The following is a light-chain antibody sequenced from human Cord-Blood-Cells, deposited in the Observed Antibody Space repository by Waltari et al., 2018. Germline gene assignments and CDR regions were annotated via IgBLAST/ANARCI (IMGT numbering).Light chain of an antibody. Sequence: DIQMTQPPSSLFASVGDRVTLTCRASQSISSYLNWYQQKPGKAPKLLTYAASSLQSGVPSRFSGSGSGTDFTLTISSLQPEDFATYYCQQSYSTPLTFGGGTKVEIK. V-gene: IGKV1-39*01. CDR2: AAS. CDR3: QQSYSTPLT. J-gene: IGKJ4*01. CDR1: QSISSY.